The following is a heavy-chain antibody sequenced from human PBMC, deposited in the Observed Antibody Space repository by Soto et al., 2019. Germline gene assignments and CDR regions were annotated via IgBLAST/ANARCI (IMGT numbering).Heavy chain of an antibody. CDR2: MNPNSGNT. CDR3: ASRSSGWYGGAFDI. J-gene: IGHJ3*02. D-gene: IGHD6-19*01. V-gene: IGHV1-8*01. Sequence: ASVKVSCKASGYTFTSYDINWVRQATGQGLEWMGWMNPNSGNTGYAQKFRGRVTMTRNTSISTAYMELSSLRSEDTAVYYCASRSSGWYGGAFDIWGQGTMVTVSS. CDR1: GYTFTSYD.